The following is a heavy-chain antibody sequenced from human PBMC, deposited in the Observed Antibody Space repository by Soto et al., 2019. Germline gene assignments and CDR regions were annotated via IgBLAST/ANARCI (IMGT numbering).Heavy chain of an antibody. V-gene: IGHV3-49*03. CDR2: ITSKAYGGTT. D-gene: IGHD3-10*01. CDR3: CRVPPKNRGAPLDY. J-gene: IGHJ4*02. Sequence: PGGSLRLSCTASGFTFGDYAMIWFRQAPGKGLEWVGFITSKAYGGTTEYAASVKGRFTISRDDSKSIAYLQMNSLKTDDTAVYYCCRVPPKNRGAPLDYWGQGTLDTVSS. CDR1: GFTFGDYA.